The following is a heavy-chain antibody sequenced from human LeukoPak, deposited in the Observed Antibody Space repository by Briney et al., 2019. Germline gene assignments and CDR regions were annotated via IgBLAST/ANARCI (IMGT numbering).Heavy chain of an antibody. CDR3: AKTAGGSIDY. V-gene: IGHV3-23*01. CDR2: ISSGGGST. Sequence: SGGSLRLSCAASGFTFSTYAMTWVRQAPGKGLEWVSSISSGGGSTDYADSVKGRFIISRDNSNNTLYLHMNNLRAEDTAIYFCAKTAGGSIDYWGQGTLVTVSS. J-gene: IGHJ4*02. CDR1: GFTFSTYA. D-gene: IGHD6-25*01.